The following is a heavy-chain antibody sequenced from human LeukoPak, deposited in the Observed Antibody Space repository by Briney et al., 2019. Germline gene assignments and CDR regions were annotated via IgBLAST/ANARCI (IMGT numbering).Heavy chain of an antibody. CDR3: ARVPSGYYVDY. J-gene: IGHJ4*02. D-gene: IGHD3-3*01. CDR1: GYSISSGYY. V-gene: IGHV4-38-2*01. CDR2: IYHSGST. Sequence: PSETLSLTCAVSGYSISSGYYWGWIRQPPGKGLEWIGSIYHSGSTYYNPSLKSRVTISVDTSKDQFSLKLSSVTAADTAVYYCARVPSGYYVDYWGQGTLVTVSS.